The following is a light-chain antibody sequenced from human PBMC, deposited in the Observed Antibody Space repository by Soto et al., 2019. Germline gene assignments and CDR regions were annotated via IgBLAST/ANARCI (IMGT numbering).Light chain of an antibody. CDR2: DAS. CDR3: QQYNSYPWT. V-gene: IGKV1-5*01. Sequence: DIQMTQSPSTLSASVGDRVTIXXRASQSISSWLAWYQQKPGKAPKXLIYDASSLESGVPSRFSGSGAGTEFTLTISSLQPDDFATYYCQQYNSYPWTFGQGTKVDIK. J-gene: IGKJ1*01. CDR1: QSISSW.